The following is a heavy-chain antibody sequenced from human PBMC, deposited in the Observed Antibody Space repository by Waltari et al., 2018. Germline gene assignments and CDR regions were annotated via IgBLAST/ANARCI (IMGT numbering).Heavy chain of an antibody. CDR2: IYYSGST. J-gene: IGHJ6*02. Sequence: QLQLQESGPGLVKPSETLSLTCTVSGGSIRSSSYYWGWIRQPPGTGLEWIGSIYYSGSTYYNPSLKSRVTISVDTSKNQFSLKLSSVTAADTAVYYCARDYDILTGYPSYYGMDVWGQGTTVTVSS. D-gene: IGHD3-9*01. V-gene: IGHV4-39*07. CDR3: ARDYDILTGYPSYYGMDV. CDR1: GGSIRSSSYY.